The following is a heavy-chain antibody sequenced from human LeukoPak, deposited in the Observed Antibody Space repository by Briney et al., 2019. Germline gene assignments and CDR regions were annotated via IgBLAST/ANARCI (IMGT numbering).Heavy chain of an antibody. CDR3: ARLFPRSCSSTSCYVEDY. CDR2: ISAYNGNT. Sequence: ASVKVSCKASGYTFTSYGISWVRQAPGQGLEWMGWISAYNGNTNYAQKLQGRVTMTTDTSTSTAYMELRGLRSDDTAVYYCARLFPRSCSSTSCYVEDYWGQGTLVTVSS. V-gene: IGHV1-18*01. CDR1: GYTFTSYG. J-gene: IGHJ4*02. D-gene: IGHD2-2*01.